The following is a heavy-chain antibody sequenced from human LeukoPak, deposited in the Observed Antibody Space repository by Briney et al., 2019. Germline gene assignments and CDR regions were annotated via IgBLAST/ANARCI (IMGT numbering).Heavy chain of an antibody. V-gene: IGHV1-18*01. Sequence: ASVKVSCKASGYTFTTYGISWVRQAPGQGLEWMGWISPYNGNTNYAQKLQGRGTITTDTSTSTAYMELRSLRSDDTAVYYCARDRAVVVAATDYWGQGTLVTVSS. CDR1: GYTFTTYG. J-gene: IGHJ4*02. CDR3: ARDRAVVVAATDY. CDR2: ISPYNGNT. D-gene: IGHD2-15*01.